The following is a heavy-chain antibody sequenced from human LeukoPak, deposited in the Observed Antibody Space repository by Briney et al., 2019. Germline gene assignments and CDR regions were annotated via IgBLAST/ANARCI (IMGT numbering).Heavy chain of an antibody. CDR2: ISYDGSNK. CDR3: AKAGYSSSWYYYYYGMDV. Sequence: GRSLRLSCAASGFTFSSYGMHWVRQAPGKGLEWVAVISYDGSNKYYADSVKGRFTISRDNSKNTLYLQMNSLRAEDTAVYYRAKAGYSSSWYYYYYGMDVWGKGTTVTVSS. J-gene: IGHJ6*04. V-gene: IGHV3-30*18. CDR1: GFTFSSYG. D-gene: IGHD6-13*01.